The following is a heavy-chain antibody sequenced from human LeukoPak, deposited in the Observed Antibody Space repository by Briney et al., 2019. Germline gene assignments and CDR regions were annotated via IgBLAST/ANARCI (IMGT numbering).Heavy chain of an antibody. Sequence: ASVKVSCKASGYTFTSYYMHWVRQAPGQGLEWMGIINPSGGSTSYAQKFQGRVTMTRDMSTSTVYMELSSLRSEDTAVYYCARGYETYYYDSSGQTNPRLPYYFGYWGQGTLVTVSS. V-gene: IGHV1-46*01. J-gene: IGHJ4*02. CDR3: ARGYETYYYDSSGQTNPRLPYYFGY. CDR2: INPSGGST. D-gene: IGHD3-22*01. CDR1: GYTFTSYY.